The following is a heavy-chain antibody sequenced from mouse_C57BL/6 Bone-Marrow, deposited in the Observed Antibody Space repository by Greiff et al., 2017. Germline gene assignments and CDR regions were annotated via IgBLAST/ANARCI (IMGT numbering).Heavy chain of an antibody. J-gene: IGHJ1*03. Sequence: QVQLQQSGAELVRPGTSVKVSCKASGYAFTNYLIEWVKQRPGQGLEWIGVINPGSGGTNYNEKFKGKATLTADKSSSTAYMQLSSLTSEDSAVYFCARSRYYGSSWYFDVWGKGTTGTVSS. CDR2: INPGSGGT. V-gene: IGHV1-54*01. CDR3: ARSRYYGSSWYFDV. D-gene: IGHD1-1*01. CDR1: GYAFTNYL.